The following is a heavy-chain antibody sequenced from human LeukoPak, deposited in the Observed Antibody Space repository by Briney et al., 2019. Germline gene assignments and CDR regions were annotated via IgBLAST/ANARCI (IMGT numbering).Heavy chain of an antibody. CDR1: GATFTTYA. Sequence: AASVKVSCKASGATFTTYAIIWVRQAPGQGLEWMGGIIPVFGTANYAQRFQGRVTITTDESTSTAYMELSSLRSEDTAVYYCAREQEEWSGDAFDIWGQGTMVTVSS. V-gene: IGHV1-69*05. D-gene: IGHD3-3*01. CDR3: AREQEEWSGDAFDI. J-gene: IGHJ3*02. CDR2: IIPVFGTA.